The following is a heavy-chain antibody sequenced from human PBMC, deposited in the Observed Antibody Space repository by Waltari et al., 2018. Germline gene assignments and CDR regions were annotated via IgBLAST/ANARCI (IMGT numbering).Heavy chain of an antibody. CDR2: IYYSGST. Sequence: QLQLQESGPGLVTPSETLSLPCTVSGGSFSSSSYYWGWIRNPPGKGLEWIGSIYYSGSTYYNPSLKSRVTISVDTSKNQFSLKLSSVTAADTAVYYCARDMTVTRYYYYYYGMDVWGQGTTVTVSS. CDR3: ARDMTVTRYYYYYYGMDV. V-gene: IGHV4-39*07. D-gene: IGHD4-17*01. J-gene: IGHJ6*02. CDR1: GGSFSSSSYY.